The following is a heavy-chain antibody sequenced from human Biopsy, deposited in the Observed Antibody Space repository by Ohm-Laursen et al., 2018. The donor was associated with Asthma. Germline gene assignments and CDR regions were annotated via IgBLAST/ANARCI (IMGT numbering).Heavy chain of an antibody. Sequence: GSLRLSCTASGFVFRSHAMHWVRQAPGKGLEWVSVIYSGGTSHTADSVRGRFTISRDYSKNTLYLQMHSLRAEDTAVYYCARGDSSGWSQYYFDYWGQGTLVTVSS. D-gene: IGHD6-19*01. CDR2: IYSGGTS. J-gene: IGHJ4*02. CDR1: GFVFRSHA. CDR3: ARGDSSGWSQYYFDY. V-gene: IGHV3-53*01.